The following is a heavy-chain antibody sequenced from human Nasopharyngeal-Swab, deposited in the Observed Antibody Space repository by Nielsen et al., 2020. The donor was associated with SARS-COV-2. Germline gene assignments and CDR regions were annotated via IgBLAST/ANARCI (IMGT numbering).Heavy chain of an antibody. Sequence: SETLSLTCAVSGGSISSSYWWTWVRQPPGKGLEWIGEIYHSGSTNYNPSLKSRVTISVDKSKNQFSLKLCSVTAADTAVYYCARRIVGASGSMDVWGQGTTVTVSS. J-gene: IGHJ6*02. D-gene: IGHD1-26*01. CDR3: ARRIVGASGSMDV. V-gene: IGHV4-4*02. CDR1: GGSISSSYW. CDR2: IYHSGST.